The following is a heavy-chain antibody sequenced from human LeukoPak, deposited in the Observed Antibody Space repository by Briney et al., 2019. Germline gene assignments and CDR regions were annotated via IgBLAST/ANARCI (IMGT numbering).Heavy chain of an antibody. Sequence: GASVKVSFKASGYSFTTYDINWVRQAPGQGLEWMGWMRPKKSDTGYARKFQDRVTLTWNISTDTAYMELNSLTAEDTAVYFCAGGPPEHTSSGYWGQGTLVTVSS. CDR1: GYSFTTYD. CDR3: AGGPPEHTSSGY. V-gene: IGHV1-8*01. D-gene: IGHD3-22*01. CDR2: MRPKKSDT. J-gene: IGHJ4*02.